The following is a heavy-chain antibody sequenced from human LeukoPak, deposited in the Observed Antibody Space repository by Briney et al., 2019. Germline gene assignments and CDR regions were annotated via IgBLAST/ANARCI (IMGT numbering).Heavy chain of an antibody. J-gene: IGHJ4*02. V-gene: IGHV1-18*01. Sequence: ASVKVSCKASGYTFTSYGVSWVRQAPGQGLEWMGWISAYNGNTNYAQKLQGRVTMTTDTSTSTAYMELRSLRSVDTAVYYCARVVPPVYLDYWGQGTLVTVSS. CDR1: GYTFTSYG. CDR3: ARVVPPVYLDY. D-gene: IGHD3-10*01. CDR2: ISAYNGNT.